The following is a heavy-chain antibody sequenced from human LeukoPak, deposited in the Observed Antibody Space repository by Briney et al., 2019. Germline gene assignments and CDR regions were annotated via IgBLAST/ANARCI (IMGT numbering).Heavy chain of an antibody. CDR2: TSAYNGNT. J-gene: IGHJ4*02. Sequence: ASVKVSCKASGYTFTSYGISWVRQAPGQGLEWMGWTSAYNGNTNYAQKLQGRVTMTTDTSTSTAYMELRSLRSDDTAVYYCARVVRYDFWSGYFDYCGQGTLVTVSS. V-gene: IGHV1-18*01. CDR3: ARVVRYDFWSGYFDY. CDR1: GYTFTSYG. D-gene: IGHD3-3*01.